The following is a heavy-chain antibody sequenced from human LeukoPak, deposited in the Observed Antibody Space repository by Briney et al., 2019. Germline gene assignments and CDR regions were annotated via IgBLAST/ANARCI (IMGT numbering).Heavy chain of an antibody. CDR2: IIPILGIA. Sequence: SVKVSCKASGYTFTSYGISWVRQAPGQGLEWMGRIIPILGIANYAQKFQGRVTITADKSTSTAYMELRSLRSDDTAVYYCARATDFWSGQRDMDVWGQGTTVTVSS. CDR1: GYTFTSYG. D-gene: IGHD3-3*01. CDR3: ARATDFWSGQRDMDV. V-gene: IGHV1-69*04. J-gene: IGHJ6*02.